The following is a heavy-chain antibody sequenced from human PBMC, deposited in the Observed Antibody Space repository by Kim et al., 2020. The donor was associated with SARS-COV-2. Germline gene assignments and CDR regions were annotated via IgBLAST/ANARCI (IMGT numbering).Heavy chain of an antibody. CDR2: ST. CDR3: ASRGYSIGFDY. V-gene: IGHV3-53*01. Sequence: STYYADSVKGRFTISRDNSKNTLYLQMNSLRAEDTAVYYCASRGYSIGFDYWGQGTLVTVSS. J-gene: IGHJ4*02. D-gene: IGHD5-18*01.